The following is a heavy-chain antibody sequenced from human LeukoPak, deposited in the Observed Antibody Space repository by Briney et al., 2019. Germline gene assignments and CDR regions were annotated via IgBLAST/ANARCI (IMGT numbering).Heavy chain of an antibody. V-gene: IGHV3-21*01. Sequence: PGGSLRLSCAASGFTFSRYSMNWVRQAPGKGLEWVSSITSASTYINYADSVKGRFTTSRDNAENSLYLQMNSLRAEDTAVYYCARESDTSCCLWGQGTLVTVSS. D-gene: IGHD2-2*01. CDR3: ARESDTSCCL. CDR2: ITSASTYI. CDR1: GFTFSRYS. J-gene: IGHJ4*02.